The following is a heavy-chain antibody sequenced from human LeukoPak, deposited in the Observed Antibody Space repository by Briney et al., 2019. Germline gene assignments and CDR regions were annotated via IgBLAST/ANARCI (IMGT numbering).Heavy chain of an antibody. CDR1: EFSFNTYS. CDR3: AALGITMIGGV. J-gene: IGHJ6*04. Sequence: GGSLRLSCAASEFSFNTYSMNWLRQAPGKGLEWVSSISSSSSYIDYADSVKGRFTISRDNAKNSLFLEMTSLRADDTAVYYCAALGITMIGGVWGKGTTVTISA. D-gene: IGHD3-10*02. V-gene: IGHV3-21*06. CDR2: ISSSSSYI.